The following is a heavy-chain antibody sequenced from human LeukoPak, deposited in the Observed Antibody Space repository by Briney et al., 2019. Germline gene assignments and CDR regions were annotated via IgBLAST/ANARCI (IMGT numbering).Heavy chain of an antibody. CDR3: ASDRKGAFDY. CDR1: GFTFSSYT. D-gene: IGHD1-14*01. V-gene: IGHV3-64*01. Sequence: PGGSLRLSCAASGFTFSSYTIHWVRQAPGKGLEYVSAISSNGGSTYYANSVKGRFTISRDNSKNTLYLQMDSLRVEDRAVYYCASDRKGAFDYWGQGTLVTVSS. CDR2: ISSNGGST. J-gene: IGHJ4*02.